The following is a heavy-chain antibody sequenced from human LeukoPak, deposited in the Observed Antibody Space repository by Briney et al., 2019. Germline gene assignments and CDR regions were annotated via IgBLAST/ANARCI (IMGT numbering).Heavy chain of an antibody. CDR2: IYTSGST. V-gene: IGHV4-4*09. CDR1: RGSISSYY. CDR3: ARLSRYCSSTSCYTKTSLHYYYYMDV. D-gene: IGHD2-2*02. Sequence: SETLSLTCTVSRGSISSYYWSWIRQPPGKGLEWIGYIYTSGSTNYNPSLKSRVTISVDTSKNQYSLKLLFVTADDTAVYYCARLSRYCSSTSCYTKTSLHYYYYMDVWGKGTTVTVSS. J-gene: IGHJ6*03.